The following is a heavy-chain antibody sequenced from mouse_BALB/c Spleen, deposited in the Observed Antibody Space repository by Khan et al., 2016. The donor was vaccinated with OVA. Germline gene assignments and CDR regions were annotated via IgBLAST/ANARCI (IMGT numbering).Heavy chain of an antibody. CDR1: GFTFTSYW. CDR3: ARNRIDY. V-gene: IGHV1-7*01. Sequence: QVQLKQSGAELAKPGASVKMSCEASGFTFTSYWVHWVNQRPGLGLEWIGYIIPSSNYTEYTQNLTNKATLSTDKTSSTAYMQLSSLTSEDSTVYYCARNRIDYWGQGTTLTVSS. J-gene: IGHJ2*01. CDR2: IIPSSNYT.